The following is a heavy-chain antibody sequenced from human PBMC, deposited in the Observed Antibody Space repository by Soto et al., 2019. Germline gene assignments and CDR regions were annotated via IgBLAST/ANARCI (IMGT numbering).Heavy chain of an antibody. D-gene: IGHD2-21*01. CDR1: GFTISTYA. CDR3: AKDAVYKDGLWLMDS. CDR2: VTGSGGQI. J-gene: IGHJ5*02. V-gene: IGHV3-23*01. Sequence: SLRVSCAASGFTISTYAMTWVRQAPGKGLECVSGVTGSGGQIHYADSVKGRFTISKDNSKNTLYLQMSSLREEDTALYYCAKDAVYKDGLWLMDSWGQGTLVTVSS.